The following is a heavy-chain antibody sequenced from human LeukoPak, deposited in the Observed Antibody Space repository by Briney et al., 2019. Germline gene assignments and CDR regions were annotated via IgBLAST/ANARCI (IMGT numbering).Heavy chain of an antibody. D-gene: IGHD1-26*01. Sequence: PGGSLRLSCAASGFTFSSYEMNWVRQAPGKGLEWVSRINSDGTNTAYADSVKGRFTISRDDAKNTLYLQMDSLRAEDTAVYYCARVAGGSQPYYFDYWGQGTLVTVSS. V-gene: IGHV3-74*01. CDR2: INSDGTNT. J-gene: IGHJ4*02. CDR1: GFTFSSYE. CDR3: ARVAGGSQPYYFDY.